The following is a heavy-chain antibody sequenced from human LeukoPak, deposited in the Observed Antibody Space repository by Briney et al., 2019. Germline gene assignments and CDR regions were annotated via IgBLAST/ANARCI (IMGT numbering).Heavy chain of an antibody. J-gene: IGHJ4*02. D-gene: IGHD2-8*01. Sequence: GGSLRLSCAASGFTFSNYWMGWVRQAPGKGLEWVASIHQHGNEKYFVDSVRGRFTISRDNAKNSLYLQMSSLRAEDTAVYYCATLNGPLFEYWGQGTLVTVSS. CDR3: ATLNGPLFEY. CDR1: GFTFSNYW. V-gene: IGHV3-7*01. CDR2: IHQHGNEK.